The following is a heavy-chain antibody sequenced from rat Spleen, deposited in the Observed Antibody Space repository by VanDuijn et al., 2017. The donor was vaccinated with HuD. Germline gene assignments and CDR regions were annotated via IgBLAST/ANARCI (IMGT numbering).Heavy chain of an antibody. J-gene: IGHJ4*01. CDR1: GFSLSNSG. CDR3: ARSYYSGSYYYVMDA. Sequence: QVQLKESGPGLVQPSQTLSHTCTVPGFSLSNSGVIWVRQPPGKGLEWMGEMWGNGNKNYNSTLKSRLRISRDTSKSQVFLKMNNLQNEDTAMYFCARSYYSGSYYYVMDAWGQGASVTVSS. D-gene: IGHD1-1*01. CDR2: MWGNGNK. V-gene: IGHV2S61*01.